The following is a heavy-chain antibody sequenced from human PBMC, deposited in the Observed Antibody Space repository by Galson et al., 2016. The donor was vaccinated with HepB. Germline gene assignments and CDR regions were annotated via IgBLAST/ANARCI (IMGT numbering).Heavy chain of an antibody. V-gene: IGHV6-1*01. Sequence: CAISGDSVSRNSAAWFWIRQSPSRGLEWLGRTYFRSRWYKDYAVSVKSRMTITPDTSKNQFSLQLNSVTPEDTAVYYCARGTGIGTAFDYCGQGILVTVSS. CDR1: GDSVSRNSAA. CDR2: TYFRSRWYK. CDR3: ARGTGIGTAFDY. D-gene: IGHD3-10*01. J-gene: IGHJ4*02.